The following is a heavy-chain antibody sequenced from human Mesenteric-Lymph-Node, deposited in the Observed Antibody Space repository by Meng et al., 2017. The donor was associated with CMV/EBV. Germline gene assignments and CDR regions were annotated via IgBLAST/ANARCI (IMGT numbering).Heavy chain of an antibody. CDR1: GFTFSSYA. Sequence: GESLKISCAASGFTFSSYAMHWVRQAPGKGLEWVAVISYDGSNKYYADSVKGRFTISRDNSKNTLYLQMNSLRAEDTAVYYCARGDSGYRFFDIWGQGTMVTVSS. V-gene: IGHV3-30-3*01. CDR3: ARGDSGYRFFDI. J-gene: IGHJ3*02. D-gene: IGHD3-22*01. CDR2: ISYDGSNK.